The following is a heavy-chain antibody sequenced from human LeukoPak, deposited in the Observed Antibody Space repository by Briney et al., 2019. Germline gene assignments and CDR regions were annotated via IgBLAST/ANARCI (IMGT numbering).Heavy chain of an antibody. Sequence: SETLSLTCTVSGGSISSSSYYWGWLRQPPGKGLEWIGSIYYSGSTYYNPSLKSRVTISVDTSKNQFSLKLSSVAAADTAVYYCARLGLGGYMDVWGKGTTVTVSS. V-gene: IGHV4-39*01. D-gene: IGHD3/OR15-3a*01. CDR1: GGSISSSSYY. CDR2: IYYSGST. J-gene: IGHJ6*03. CDR3: ARLGLGGYMDV.